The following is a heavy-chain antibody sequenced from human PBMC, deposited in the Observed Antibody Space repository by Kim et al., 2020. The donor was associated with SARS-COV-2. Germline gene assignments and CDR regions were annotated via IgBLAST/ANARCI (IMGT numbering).Heavy chain of an antibody. Sequence: ASVKVSCKASGYTFTSYGISWVRQAPGQGLEWMGWISAYNGNTNYAQKLQGRVTMTTDTSTSTAYMELRSLRSDDTAVYYCARVRLDFWSGPPDYWGQGTLVTVSS. CDR2: ISAYNGNT. D-gene: IGHD3-3*01. CDR1: GYTFTSYG. V-gene: IGHV1-18*01. CDR3: ARVRLDFWSGPPDY. J-gene: IGHJ4*02.